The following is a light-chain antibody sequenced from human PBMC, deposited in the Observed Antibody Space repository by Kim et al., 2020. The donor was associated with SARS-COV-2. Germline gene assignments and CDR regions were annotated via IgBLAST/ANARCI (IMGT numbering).Light chain of an antibody. J-gene: IGKJ5*01. CDR2: DAS. CDR3: QHHSSYPIT. V-gene: IGKV1-5*01. Sequence: ASVGDRVTIPFRDGQGMVGWLAWFQQKPGKAPKLLIYDASSVESGVPSRFSGSGSGTEFTLTISSLQPYDSATYYCQHHSSYPITFGQGTRLEIK. CDR1: QGMVGW.